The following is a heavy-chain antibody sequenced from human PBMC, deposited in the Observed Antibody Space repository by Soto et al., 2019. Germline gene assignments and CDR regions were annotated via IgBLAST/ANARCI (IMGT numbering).Heavy chain of an antibody. CDR1: GGTFSSYA. J-gene: IGHJ5*02. CDR3: AIENESSGYFRLSFDP. V-gene: IGHV1-69*01. CDR2: IIPSFGTA. Sequence: QVQLVQSGAEVKKPGASVKVSCKASGGTFSSYAISWVRQAPGQGLEWMGGIIPSFGTANYAQKFQGRVTITADESTSTAYMELSSLRSEDTAGYYCAIENESSGYFRLSFDPRGQGTLVPGSS. D-gene: IGHD3-22*01.